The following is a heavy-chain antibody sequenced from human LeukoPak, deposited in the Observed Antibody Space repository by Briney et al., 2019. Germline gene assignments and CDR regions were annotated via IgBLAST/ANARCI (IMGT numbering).Heavy chain of an antibody. D-gene: IGHD5-24*01. CDR2: ISWNSGSI. Sequence: GGSLRLSCAASGFTFDDYAMHWVRQAPGKGLEWVSGISWNSGSIGYADSVKGRFTISRDNAKNSLYLQMNSLRAEDTALYYCATDRSSDGYNWDAFDIWGQGTMVTVSS. CDR1: GFTFDDYA. V-gene: IGHV3-9*01. CDR3: ATDRSSDGYNWDAFDI. J-gene: IGHJ3*02.